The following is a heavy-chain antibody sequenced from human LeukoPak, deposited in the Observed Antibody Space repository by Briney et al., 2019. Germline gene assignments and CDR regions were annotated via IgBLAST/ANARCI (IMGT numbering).Heavy chain of an antibody. Sequence: GGSLRLSCTASGLTFSTSGFNWVRQAPGEGLEWVASIGPTGFDRYHADSIKGRFTISRDNANNFLYLQMNSLRAEDTAVYYCATETNGRHYDYWGQGTLLTVSS. D-gene: IGHD1-14*01. J-gene: IGHJ4*02. CDR2: IGPTGFDR. V-gene: IGHV3-21*06. CDR3: ATETNGRHYDY. CDR1: GLTFSTSG.